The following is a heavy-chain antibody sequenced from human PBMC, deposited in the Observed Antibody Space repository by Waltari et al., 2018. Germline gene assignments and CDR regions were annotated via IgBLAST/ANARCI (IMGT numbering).Heavy chain of an antibody. CDR3: AKSLRGLREDDAFDI. J-gene: IGHJ3*02. Sequence: QVQLVQSGAEVKKPGASVKVSCKASGYTFNSYDINRVRQATGQGLVWMGWSNPNSGNTGYAQKFQGRVTMTRNTSISTAYMGLSSLRSEDTAVYYCAKSLRGLREDDAFDIWGQGTMVTVSS. D-gene: IGHD3-10*01. CDR2: SNPNSGNT. V-gene: IGHV1-8*01. CDR1: GYTFNSYD.